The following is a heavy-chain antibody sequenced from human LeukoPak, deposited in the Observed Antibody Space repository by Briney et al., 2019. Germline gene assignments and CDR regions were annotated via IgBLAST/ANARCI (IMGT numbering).Heavy chain of an antibody. D-gene: IGHD3-10*01. J-gene: IGHJ4*02. Sequence: PQTLSLTCTVSGGSISSGGYYWSWIRQHPGKGLEWIGYIYYSGSTYYNPSLKSRVTISVDTSKNQFSLKLSSVTAADTAVYYCARGVYYYGSGSYSTIFDYWGQGTLVTVS. V-gene: IGHV4-31*03. CDR3: ARGVYYYGSGSYSTIFDY. CDR2: IYYSGST. CDR1: GGSISSGGYY.